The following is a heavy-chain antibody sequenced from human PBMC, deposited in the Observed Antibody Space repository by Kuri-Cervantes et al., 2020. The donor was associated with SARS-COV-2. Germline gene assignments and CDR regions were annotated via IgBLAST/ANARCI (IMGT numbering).Heavy chain of an antibody. CDR1: GFSFSTNV. CDR2: MSGSGAST. J-gene: IGHJ4*02. Sequence: GGSLRLSCAASGFSFSTNVMAWVRQAPGKGLEWVSTMSGSGASTHYADSVKGRFTISRDNSKNMLYLQMYSLRAEDTAVYYCAKTSGYNYYFAYWGQGSLGTVSS. CDR3: AKTSGYNYYFAY. D-gene: IGHD5-24*01. V-gene: IGHV3-23*01.